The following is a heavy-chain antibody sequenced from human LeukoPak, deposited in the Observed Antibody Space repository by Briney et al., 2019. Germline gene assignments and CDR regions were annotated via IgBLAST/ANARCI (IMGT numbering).Heavy chain of an antibody. CDR1: GYSFTSYC. V-gene: IGHV5-10-1*01. Sequence: PGESLPTCCKGSGYSFTSYCISWVRQMPGKGLEWMGRIDPSDSYTNYSPSIQGHVTISADKSISTAYLQWSSLKASDTAMYYCASGAVAGEMGTDYWGEGNLVTVSS. D-gene: IGHD6-19*01. J-gene: IGHJ4*02. CDR2: IDPSDSYT. CDR3: ASGAVAGEMGTDY.